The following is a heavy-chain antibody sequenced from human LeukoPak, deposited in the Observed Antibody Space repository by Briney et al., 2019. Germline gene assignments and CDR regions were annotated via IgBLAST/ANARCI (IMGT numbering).Heavy chain of an antibody. CDR1: GFTFSSYA. Sequence: PVGSLRLSCAASGFTFSSYAMSWVRQAPGKGLEWVSAISGSGGSAYYADSVKGRFTISRDNSKNTLYMEMNSLRAEDTAVYYCARQDIRSSAWYDWGQGTLVTVSS. CDR2: ISGSGGSA. D-gene: IGHD6-19*01. V-gene: IGHV3-23*01. CDR3: ARQDIRSSAWYD. J-gene: IGHJ1*01.